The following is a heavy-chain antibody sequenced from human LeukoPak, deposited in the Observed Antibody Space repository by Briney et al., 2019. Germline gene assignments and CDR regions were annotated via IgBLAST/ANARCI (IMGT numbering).Heavy chain of an antibody. CDR2: IYTSGST. D-gene: IGHD6-19*01. CDR3: ARGLAVAGNFDY. J-gene: IGHJ4*02. V-gene: IGHV4-38-2*02. CDR1: GYSISSGYY. Sequence: SETLSLTCTVSGYSISSGYYWGWIRQPPGKGLEWIGRIYTSGSTNYNPSLKSRVTISVDTSKNQFSLKLSSVTAADTAVYYCARGLAVAGNFDYWGQGTLVTVSS.